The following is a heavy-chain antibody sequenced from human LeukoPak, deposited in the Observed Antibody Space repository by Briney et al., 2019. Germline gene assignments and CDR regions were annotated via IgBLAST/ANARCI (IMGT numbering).Heavy chain of an antibody. V-gene: IGHV4-4*02. CDR1: GVSMRSNW. CDR2: IYHSGST. D-gene: IGHD3-22*01. Sequence: PSETLSLTCAVSGVSMRSNWWSWVRQSPGKGLEWIGEIYHSGSTNYNPSLKSRVDIAVDQSRSQFSLKLGSVTAADTAVYYCVSNGYYSIDYWGQGTLVTVSS. J-gene: IGHJ4*02. CDR3: VSNGYYSIDY.